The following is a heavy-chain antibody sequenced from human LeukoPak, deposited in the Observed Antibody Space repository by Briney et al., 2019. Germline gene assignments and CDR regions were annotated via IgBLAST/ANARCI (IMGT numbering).Heavy chain of an antibody. J-gene: IGHJ4*02. Sequence: QAGGSLRLPCATSGFIFSTYALSWVRQAPGKGLEWASSISGSGGSTYHADSLKGRFTISRDSSRNTLYLQMNSLRAEDTAIYYCARVIRAAPGKGYFDYWGQGTLVTVSS. V-gene: IGHV3-23*01. CDR2: ISGSGGST. CDR1: GFIFSTYA. CDR3: ARVIRAAPGKGYFDY. D-gene: IGHD6-13*01.